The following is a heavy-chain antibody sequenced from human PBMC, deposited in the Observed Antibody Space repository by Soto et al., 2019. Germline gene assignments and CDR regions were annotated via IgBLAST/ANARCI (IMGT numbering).Heavy chain of an antibody. J-gene: IGHJ5*02. Sequence: VGSLRLSCAASGFTFSSYAMSWVRQAPGKGLEWVSAISGSGGSTYYADSVKGRFTISRDNSKNTLYLQMNSLRAEDTAVYYCAKDLTVVVPAENWFDPWGQGTLVTVSS. V-gene: IGHV3-23*01. CDR2: ISGSGGST. D-gene: IGHD2-2*01. CDR3: AKDLTVVVPAENWFDP. CDR1: GFTFSSYA.